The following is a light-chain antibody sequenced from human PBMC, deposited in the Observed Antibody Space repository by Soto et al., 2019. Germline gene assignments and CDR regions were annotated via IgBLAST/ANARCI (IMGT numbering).Light chain of an antibody. CDR1: QSVFTS. CDR2: DTS. CDR3: QQRNSWPLT. J-gene: IGKJ4*01. Sequence: EIVLTQSPATLFLSPGERATLSCRASQSVFTSLAWFQQKPGQAPKLLISDTSNRATGIPARFSGSWSGTDFTLTISSLEPEDFAVYYCQQRNSWPLTFGGGTKVDIK. V-gene: IGKV3-11*01.